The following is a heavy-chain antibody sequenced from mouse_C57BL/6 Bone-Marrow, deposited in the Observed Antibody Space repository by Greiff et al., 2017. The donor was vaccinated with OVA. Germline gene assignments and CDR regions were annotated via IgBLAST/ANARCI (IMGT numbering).Heavy chain of an antibody. D-gene: IGHD2-4*01. CDR3: ARSPYDYPLAY. V-gene: IGHV1-69*01. J-gene: IGHJ3*01. Sequence: QVQLQQPGAELVMPGASVKLSCKASGYTFTSYWMHWVKQRPGQGLEWIGEIDPSDSYTNYNQKFKGKSTLTVDKSSSTAYMQLSSLTSEDSAVYYGARSPYDYPLAYWGQGTLVTVSA. CDR2: IDPSDSYT. CDR1: GYTFTSYW.